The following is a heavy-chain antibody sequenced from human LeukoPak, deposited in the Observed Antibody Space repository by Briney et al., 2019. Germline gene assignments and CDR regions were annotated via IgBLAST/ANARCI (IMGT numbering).Heavy chain of an antibody. CDR1: GGSISSGGYY. CDR2: IYYSGST. CDR3: AARHDYSNYVGY. V-gene: IGHV4-31*03. J-gene: IGHJ4*02. Sequence: KPSETLSLTCTVSGGSISSGGYYWSWIRQHPGKGLEWIGYIYYSGSTYYNPSLKSRVTISADTSKNQFSLKLSSVTAADTAVYYCAARHDYSNYVGYWGQGTLVTVSS. D-gene: IGHD4-11*01.